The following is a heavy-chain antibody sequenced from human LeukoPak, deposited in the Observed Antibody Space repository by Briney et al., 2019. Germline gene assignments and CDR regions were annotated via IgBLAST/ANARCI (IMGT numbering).Heavy chain of an antibody. Sequence: GESLRISCKGSGYSFTSYWISLVRQMPGKGLEWMGRIDPSDSYTNYRPSFQGHVTISADKSISTAYLQWSSLKASDTAMYYCARRNYYGSGSYYALSYWGQGTLVTVSS. J-gene: IGHJ4*02. D-gene: IGHD3-10*01. V-gene: IGHV5-10-1*01. CDR3: ARRNYYGSGSYYALSY. CDR1: GYSFTSYW. CDR2: IDPSDSYT.